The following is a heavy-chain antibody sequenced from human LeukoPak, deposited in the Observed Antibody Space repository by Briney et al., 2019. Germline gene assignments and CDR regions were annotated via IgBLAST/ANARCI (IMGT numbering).Heavy chain of an antibody. CDR2: VSYSGAT. CDR1: GSSLSSAYW. D-gene: IGHD4-11*01. J-gene: IGHJ5*02. V-gene: IGHV4-4*02. CDR3: AKETDYSHPNWFDP. Sequence: SETLSLTCAVSGSSLSSAYWWSWVRQSPGMGLEWIGQVSYSGATKYTASLRSRLFISVDRSKNQFSLEMNSMTAADTAVYFCAKETDYSHPNWFDPWGQGILVTVSS.